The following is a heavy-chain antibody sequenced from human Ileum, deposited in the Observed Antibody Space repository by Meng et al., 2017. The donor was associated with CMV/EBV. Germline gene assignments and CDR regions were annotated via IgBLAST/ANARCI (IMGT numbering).Heavy chain of an antibody. Sequence: GESLKISCAVSGFTFGSFGMSWVRQAPGKGLQWVSAISGSGGSIYYADSVKGRFTISRDNSKNTLYLQMNNLRAEDTAVYYCAKTQHFHFWSGSDSWGQGTLVTVSS. CDR3: AKTQHFHFWSGSDS. D-gene: IGHD3-3*02. CDR2: ISGSGGSI. V-gene: IGHV3-23*01. CDR1: GFTFGSFG. J-gene: IGHJ4*02.